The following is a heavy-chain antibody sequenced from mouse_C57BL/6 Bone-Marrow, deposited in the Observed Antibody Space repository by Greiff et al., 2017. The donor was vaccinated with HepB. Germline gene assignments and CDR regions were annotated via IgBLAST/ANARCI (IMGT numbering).Heavy chain of an antibody. CDR2: IDPSDSYT. CDR3: ARGDYYGSSPLDY. CDR1: GYTFTSYW. V-gene: IGHV1-50*01. Sequence: QVQLQQPGAELVKPGASVKLSCKASGYTFTSYWMQWVKQRPGQGLEWIGEIDPSDSYTNYNQKFKGKATLTVDTSSSTAYMQLSSLTSEDSAVYYCARGDYYGSSPLDYWGQGTTLTVSS. J-gene: IGHJ2*01. D-gene: IGHD1-1*01.